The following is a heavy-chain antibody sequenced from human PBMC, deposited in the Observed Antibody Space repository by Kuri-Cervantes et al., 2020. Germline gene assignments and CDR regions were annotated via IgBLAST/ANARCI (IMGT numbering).Heavy chain of an antibody. CDR2: VGPNSGGT. V-gene: IGHV1-2*04. Sequence: ASVKVSCKASGYTFTSYAMNWVRQAPGQGLEWMGWVGPNSGGTNYAQKFQGWVTMTRDPSINTAYMELSRLRSDDTAVYYCARDSARDSSNPLDFWGQGTLVTVSS. D-gene: IGHD4-11*01. J-gene: IGHJ4*02. CDR3: ARDSARDSSNPLDF. CDR1: GYTFTSYA.